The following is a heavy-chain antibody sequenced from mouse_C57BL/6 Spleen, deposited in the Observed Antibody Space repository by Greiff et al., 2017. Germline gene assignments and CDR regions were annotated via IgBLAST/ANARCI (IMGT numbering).Heavy chain of an antibody. D-gene: IGHD1-1*01. Sequence: VQLKQPGAELVKPGASVKMSCKASGYTFTSYWITWVKQRPGQGLEWIGDIYPGSGSTNYNEKFKSKATLTVDTSSSTAYMQLSSLTSEDSAVYYCARSLYYGSSYAMDYWGQGTSVTVSS. CDR2: IYPGSGST. CDR3: ARSLYYGSSYAMDY. V-gene: IGHV1-55*01. J-gene: IGHJ4*01. CDR1: GYTFTSYW.